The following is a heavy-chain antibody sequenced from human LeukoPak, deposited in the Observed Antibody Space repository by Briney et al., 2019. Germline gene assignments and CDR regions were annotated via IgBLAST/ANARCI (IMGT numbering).Heavy chain of an antibody. V-gene: IGHV1-46*01. CDR3: AGSSHQRNWFDP. D-gene: IGHD1-26*01. J-gene: IGHJ5*02. CDR2: VHSSGGVI. CDR1: EYTFTSDY. Sequence: ASVKVSCKASEYTFTSDYMNWVRQAPGQGLEWMGIVHSSGGVIKYAQEFQDRLTVTRDTSTSTIYMELSSLRSEDTAVYYCAGSSHQRNWFDPWGQGTLVIVSS.